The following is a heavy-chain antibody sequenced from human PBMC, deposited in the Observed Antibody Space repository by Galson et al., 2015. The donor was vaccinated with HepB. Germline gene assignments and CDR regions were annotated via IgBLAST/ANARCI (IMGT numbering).Heavy chain of an antibody. J-gene: IGHJ4*02. Sequence: SLRLSCAASGFAFSSYTMHWVGQAPDKGLEWVAVISYDGSNKYYADSVKGRFTISRDNSKSTLFLQMNSLRAEDTALYYCAREWTGKDYWGQGTLVTVSS. CDR2: ISYDGSNK. CDR3: AREWTGKDY. D-gene: IGHD3/OR15-3a*01. CDR1: GFAFSSYT. V-gene: IGHV3-30-3*01.